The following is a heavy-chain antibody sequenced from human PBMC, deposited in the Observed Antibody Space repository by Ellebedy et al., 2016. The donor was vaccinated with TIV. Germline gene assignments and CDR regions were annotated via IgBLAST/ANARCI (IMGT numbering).Heavy chain of an antibody. V-gene: IGHV3-11*04. J-gene: IGHJ4*02. CDR2: ISSSGSTI. D-gene: IGHD5-18*01. CDR1: GFTFSDYY. CDR3: ARVTGLWYFDY. Sequence: GESLKISCAASGFTFSDYYMSWIRQAPGKGLEWVSYISSSGSTIYYADSVKGRFTISRDNAKNSLYLQMNSLRAEDTAVYYCARVTGLWYFDYWGQGTLVTVSS.